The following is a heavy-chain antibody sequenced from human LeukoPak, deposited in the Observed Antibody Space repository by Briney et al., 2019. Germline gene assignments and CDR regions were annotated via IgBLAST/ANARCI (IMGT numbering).Heavy chain of an antibody. Sequence: SETLSLTCIVSGDSISSSSYYWGWIRQPPGKGLEWIGNVYYSGSTYYNPSLKSRVTIFVDTSKNQFSLKLSSVTAADTAVYYCAGGFDSSKMGYWGQGTLVTVSS. J-gene: IGHJ4*02. D-gene: IGHD6-13*01. CDR1: GDSISSSSYY. CDR2: VYYSGST. CDR3: AGGFDSSKMGY. V-gene: IGHV4-39*01.